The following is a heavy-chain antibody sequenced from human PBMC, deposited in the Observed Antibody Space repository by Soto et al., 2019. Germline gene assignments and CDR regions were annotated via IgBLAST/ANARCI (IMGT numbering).Heavy chain of an antibody. CDR3: ARDWSGWHTRPSRYSYYGMDV. CDR2: IKQDGSEK. V-gene: IGHV3-7*03. CDR1: GFTFSSYW. J-gene: IGHJ6*02. D-gene: IGHD3-3*01. Sequence: GGSLRLSCAASGFTFSSYWMSWVRQAPGKGLEWVANIKQDGSEKYYVDSVKGRFTISRDNAKNSLYLQMNSLRAEDTAVYYCARDWSGWHTRPSRYSYYGMDVWGQGTTVTVSS.